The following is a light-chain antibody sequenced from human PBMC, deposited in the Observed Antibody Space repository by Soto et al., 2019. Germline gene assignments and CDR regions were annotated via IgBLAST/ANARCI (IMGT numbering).Light chain of an antibody. J-gene: IGKJ1*01. CDR1: QDISTY. V-gene: IGKV1-9*01. Sequence: IQLTQSPSSLSASVGDRVTITCRVSQDISTYLAWYQQNPGRAPKLLIYLASNLHTGVPSRFSGSGSGTEFTLTISSLQPEDFATYYCQQLDSDPPWTFGQGTRVEIK. CDR3: QQLDSDPPWT. CDR2: LAS.